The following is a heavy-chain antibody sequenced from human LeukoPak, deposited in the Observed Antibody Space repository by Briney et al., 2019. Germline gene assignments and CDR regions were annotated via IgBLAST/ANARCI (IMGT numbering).Heavy chain of an antibody. Sequence: GGSLRLSCAASGFTFSRFGMHWVRQAPGKGLEWVAVIRDDGSRAYYADSLKGRFTVSRDNSESTLFLQMNSLRPEDTAVYYCATKLVPYIGSGYGLAVWGQGTTVPVSS. V-gene: IGHV3-30*03. CDR2: IRDDGSRA. J-gene: IGHJ6*02. D-gene: IGHD3-10*01. CDR1: GFTFSRFG. CDR3: ATKLVPYIGSGYGLAV.